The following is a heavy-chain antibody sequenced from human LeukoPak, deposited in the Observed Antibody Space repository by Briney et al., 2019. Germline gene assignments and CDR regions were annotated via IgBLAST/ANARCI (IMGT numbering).Heavy chain of an antibody. CDR1: GGSFSGYY. CDR3: ARGLRTSRYYGSGSYAS. D-gene: IGHD3-10*01. J-gene: IGHJ4*02. Sequence: SETLSLTCAAYGGSFSGYYWSWIRQPPGKGLEWIGEINHSGGTNYNPSLKSRVTISVDTSKNQFSLKLSSVTAADTAVYYCARGLRTSRYYGSGSYASWGQGTLVTVSS. CDR2: INHSGGT. V-gene: IGHV4-34*01.